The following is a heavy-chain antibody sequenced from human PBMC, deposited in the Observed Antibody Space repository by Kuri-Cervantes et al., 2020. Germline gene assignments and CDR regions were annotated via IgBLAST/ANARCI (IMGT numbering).Heavy chain of an antibody. D-gene: IGHD4-17*01. CDR3: ARNYGDYPHDAFDI. V-gene: IGHV4-4*07. J-gene: IGHJ3*02. CDR1: GGFISSYY. CDR2: IYSSGST. Sequence: SETLSLTCSVSGGFISSYYWSWIRQPAGKGLEWIGRIYSSGSTSYNPSLKSRVNISVDKSKKQFSLKLSSVTAADTAVYYCARNYGDYPHDAFDIWSQGTMVTVSS.